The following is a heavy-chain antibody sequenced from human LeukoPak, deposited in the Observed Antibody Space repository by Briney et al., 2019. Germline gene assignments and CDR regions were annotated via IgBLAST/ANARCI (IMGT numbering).Heavy chain of an antibody. CDR1: GFTFSSYA. Sequence: AGGSLRLSCAASGFTFSSYAMHWVRQAPGKGLEWVAVISYDGSNKYYADSVKGRFTISRDNSKNTLYLQMNSLRAGDTAVYYCARDPDIVVVPAASLPTNWGQGTLVTVSS. D-gene: IGHD2-2*01. V-gene: IGHV3-30-3*01. CDR3: ARDPDIVVVPAASLPTN. J-gene: IGHJ4*02. CDR2: ISYDGSNK.